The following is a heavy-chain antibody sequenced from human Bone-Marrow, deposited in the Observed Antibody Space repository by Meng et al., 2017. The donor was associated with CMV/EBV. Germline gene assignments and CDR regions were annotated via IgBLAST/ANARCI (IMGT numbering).Heavy chain of an antibody. CDR1: GFTFSSYA. Sequence: GGSLRLSCAASGFTFSSYAMSWVRQAPGKGLEWVANIRPDGSEKYYVDSVKSRFTISRDNAKNSLYLQLNSLRAEDTAVYYCARDAVYAIRAYWGQGTLVTVSS. D-gene: IGHD2-8*01. V-gene: IGHV3-7*01. CDR3: ARDAVYAIRAY. J-gene: IGHJ4*02. CDR2: IRPDGSEK.